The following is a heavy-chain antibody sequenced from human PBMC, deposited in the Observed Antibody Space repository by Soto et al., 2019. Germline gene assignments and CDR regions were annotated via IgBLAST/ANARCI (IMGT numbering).Heavy chain of an antibody. D-gene: IGHD1-7*01. V-gene: IGHV3-15*07. Sequence: GGSLRLSCAASGFTFSNAWMNWVRQAPGKGLGWVGRIKSKTDGGTTDYAAPVKGRFTISRDDSKNTLYLQMNSLKTEDTAVYYCTTPVITGTTSYYYYGMDVWGQGTTVTVSS. J-gene: IGHJ6*02. CDR1: GFTFSNAW. CDR2: IKSKTDGGTT. CDR3: TTPVITGTTSYYYYGMDV.